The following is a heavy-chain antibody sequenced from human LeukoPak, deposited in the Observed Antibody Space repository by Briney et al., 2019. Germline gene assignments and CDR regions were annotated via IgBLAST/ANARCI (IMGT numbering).Heavy chain of an antibody. D-gene: IGHD3-22*01. V-gene: IGHV3-30*02. CDR1: GFTFCNSV. CDR3: AKDTDPYYYDSSGYYHGDAFDI. J-gene: IGHJ3*02. CDR2: TRYDGRNQ. Sequence: GGSLRLSCAASGFTFCNSVMHWVRQAPGKGLGWVSFTRYDGRNQYYADSVKDRFSISRDNSKNTLYMQMNSLRAEDTALYYCAKDTDPYYYDSSGYYHGDAFDIWGQGTMVTVSS.